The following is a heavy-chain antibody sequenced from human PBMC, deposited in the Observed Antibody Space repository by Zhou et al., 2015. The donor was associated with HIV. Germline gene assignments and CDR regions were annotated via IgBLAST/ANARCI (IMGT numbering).Heavy chain of an antibody. Sequence: QVQLVQSGAEVKKPGASVRVSCKASGYTFTNYAISWVRQAPGQGLEWMGGIIPIFGTANYAQKFQGRVTITADESTSTAYMELSSLRSEDTAVYYCARATITIFGVPYLGGAFDIWGQGTMVTVSS. V-gene: IGHV1-69*13. D-gene: IGHD3-3*01. CDR2: IIPIFGTA. CDR1: GYTFTNYA. CDR3: ARATITIFGVPYLGGAFDI. J-gene: IGHJ3*02.